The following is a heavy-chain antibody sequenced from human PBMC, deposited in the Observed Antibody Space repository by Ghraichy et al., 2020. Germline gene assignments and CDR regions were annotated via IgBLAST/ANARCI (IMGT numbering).Heavy chain of an antibody. Sequence: GGSLRLSCAASGFTFDDYTMHWVRQVPGKGLEWVSLINWDGGSTDYADSVKGRFTISRDNSKSSLFLQMSSLRTEDTALYYCAKDFLYGALDYWGQGTLVTVSS. CDR3: AKDFLYGALDY. CDR2: INWDGGST. V-gene: IGHV3-43*01. J-gene: IGHJ4*02. CDR1: GFTFDDYT. D-gene: IGHD2/OR15-2a*01.